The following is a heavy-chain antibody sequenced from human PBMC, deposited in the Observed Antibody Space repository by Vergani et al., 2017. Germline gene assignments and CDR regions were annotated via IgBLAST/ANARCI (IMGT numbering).Heavy chain of an antibody. Sequence: EVQLLESGGNLIQPGGSLRLSCGASGFTFSSYAMTWVRLAPGKGLEWVSAISGSGGSTYYADSVKGRFTISRDNSKNTLYLQMNSLRAEDTAVYYCAKSERGSLFGVVKDWGQGTLVTVSS. D-gene: IGHD3-3*01. CDR2: ISGSGGST. V-gene: IGHV3-23*01. CDR1: GFTFSSYA. J-gene: IGHJ4*02. CDR3: AKSERGSLFGVVKD.